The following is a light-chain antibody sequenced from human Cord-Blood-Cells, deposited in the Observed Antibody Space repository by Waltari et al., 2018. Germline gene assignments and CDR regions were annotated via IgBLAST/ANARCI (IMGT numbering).Light chain of an antibody. V-gene: IGKV4-1*01. CDR1: QSFLYSSNNKNY. Sequence: DIVMTQSPDSLAVSLVERATINCKSSQSFLYSSNNKNYLAWYQQKPGQPPKLPIYWASTRESGVPDRFSGSGSGTDFTLTISSLQAEDVAVYYCQQYYSTLALTFGGGTKVEIK. CDR3: QQYYSTLALT. CDR2: WAS. J-gene: IGKJ4*01.